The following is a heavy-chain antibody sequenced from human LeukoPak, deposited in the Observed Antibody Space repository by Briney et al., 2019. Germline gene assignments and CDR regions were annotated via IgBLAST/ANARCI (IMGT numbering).Heavy chain of an antibody. D-gene: IGHD3-22*01. CDR2: ISGSGGTT. CDR1: GFTFSSYA. J-gene: IGHJ4*02. V-gene: IGHV3-23*01. Sequence: PGGSLRLSCAVSGFTFSSYAMSWVRQAPGKGLEWVSSISGSGGTTYYADSVKGRFTISRDNAKNSLFLQMNSLRAEDTALYYCARAVYYYATSGYYYFDYWGQGTLVTVSS. CDR3: ARAVYYYATSGYYYFDY.